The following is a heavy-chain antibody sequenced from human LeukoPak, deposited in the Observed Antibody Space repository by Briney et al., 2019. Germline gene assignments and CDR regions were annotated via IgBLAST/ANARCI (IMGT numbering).Heavy chain of an antibody. J-gene: IGHJ3*02. V-gene: IGHV4-59*01. CDR3: ARRILQGAFDI. D-gene: IGHD4-11*01. CDR2: IYYDGST. CDR1: GAPLSSYY. Sequence: SETLSLTCTVSGAPLSSYYWSWIRQPPGKGLEWIGYIYYDGSTNYNPSLQSRVTISVDTSKNQFSVKLSSVTAADTAVYYCARRILQGAFDIWGQGTMVTVSS.